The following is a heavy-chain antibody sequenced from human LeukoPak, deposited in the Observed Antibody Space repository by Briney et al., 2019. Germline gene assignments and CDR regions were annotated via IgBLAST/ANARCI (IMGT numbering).Heavy chain of an antibody. CDR2: IIPIFGTA. Sequence: GASVKVSCKASGGTFSSYAISWVRRAPGQGLEWMGGIIPIFGTANYAQKFQGRVTITTDESTSTAYMELSSLRSEDTAVYYCATIVGATSALDYWGQGTLVTVSS. D-gene: IGHD1-26*01. V-gene: IGHV1-69*05. J-gene: IGHJ4*02. CDR3: ATIVGATSALDY. CDR1: GGTFSSYA.